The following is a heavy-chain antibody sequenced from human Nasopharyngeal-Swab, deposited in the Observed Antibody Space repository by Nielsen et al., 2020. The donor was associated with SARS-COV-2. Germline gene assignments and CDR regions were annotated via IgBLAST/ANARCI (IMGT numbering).Heavy chain of an antibody. CDR2: ISGSSTTI. J-gene: IGHJ4*02. V-gene: IGHV3-11*04. CDR1: GFIFYDYY. CDR3: ARETRNYDYGSAEYYFDY. Sequence: GGSLRLSCAASGFIFYDYYMSWIRQAPGKGLEWVSYISGSSTTIHYADSVKGRFTISRDNAKNSLYLQMNSLRAEDTAVYYCARETRNYDYGSAEYYFDYWGQGTLVTVSS. D-gene: IGHD3-10*01.